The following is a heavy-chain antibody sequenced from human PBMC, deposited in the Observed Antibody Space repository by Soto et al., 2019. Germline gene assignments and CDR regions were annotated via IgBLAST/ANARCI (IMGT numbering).Heavy chain of an antibody. V-gene: IGHV1-69*01. CDR2: IIPIFGTA. D-gene: IGHD4-17*01. Sequence: SVKVSCKASGGTFSSYAISWGRQAPGQGLEWMGGIIPIFGTANYAQKFQGRVTITADESTSTAYMELSSLRSEDTAVYYCARARPTVGNWFDPWGQGTLVTVSS. J-gene: IGHJ5*02. CDR3: ARARPTVGNWFDP. CDR1: GGTFSSYA.